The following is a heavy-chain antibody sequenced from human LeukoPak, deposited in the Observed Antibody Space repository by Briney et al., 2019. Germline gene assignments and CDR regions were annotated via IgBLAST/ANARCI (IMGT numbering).Heavy chain of an antibody. Sequence: GESLKISCKGSGYSFTNYWIGWVRQMPGKGLEWMAIIYPYDSDTRYSPSFQGQVTISADKSISTAYLQWSSLKASDTAMYYCARQGRAATGTDYYSDYWGQGTLVTVSS. CDR1: GYSFTNYW. CDR3: ARQGRAATGTDYYSDY. CDR2: IYPYDSDT. J-gene: IGHJ4*02. V-gene: IGHV5-51*01. D-gene: IGHD6-13*01.